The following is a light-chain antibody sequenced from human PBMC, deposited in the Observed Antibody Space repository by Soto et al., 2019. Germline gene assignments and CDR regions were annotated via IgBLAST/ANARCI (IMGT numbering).Light chain of an antibody. V-gene: IGKV1-5*03. CDR1: QTISSW. J-gene: IGKJ1*01. CDR2: KAS. Sequence: IQITQSPSSLSASVGDRVTITCRASQTISSWLAWYQQKPGKAPKLLIYKASTLKSGVPSRFSGSGSGTEFTLTISSLQPDDFATYYCQHYNSYSEAFGQRTNVDI. CDR3: QHYNSYSEA.